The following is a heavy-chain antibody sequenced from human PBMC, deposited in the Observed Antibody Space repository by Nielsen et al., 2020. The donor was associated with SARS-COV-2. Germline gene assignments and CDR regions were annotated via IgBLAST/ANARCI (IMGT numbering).Heavy chain of an antibody. CDR3: ARALGFSHYFDY. CDR2: ISYDGSNK. V-gene: IGHV3-30*19. Sequence: GESLKISCAASGFTFSSYGMHWVRQAPGKGLEWVAVISYDGSNKYYADSVKGRFTISRDNSKNTLYLQMNSLRAEDTAVHYCARALGFSHYFDYWGQGTLVTVSS. CDR1: GFTFSSYG. J-gene: IGHJ4*02. D-gene: IGHD3-3*01.